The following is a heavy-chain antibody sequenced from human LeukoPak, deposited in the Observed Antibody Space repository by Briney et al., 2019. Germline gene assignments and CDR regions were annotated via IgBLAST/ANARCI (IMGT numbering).Heavy chain of an antibody. Sequence: GGSLRLSCTASGFTYSDHGMNWVRQAPGKGLEWISYISSTSSDIYYLDSVRGRFTISRDNAKNSLYLQMNGLRAEDTSIYYCARRGPFFDYWGQGILVTVSS. D-gene: IGHD3-10*01. CDR1: GFTYSDHG. CDR2: ISSTSSDI. J-gene: IGHJ4*02. V-gene: IGHV3-21*05. CDR3: ARRGPFFDY.